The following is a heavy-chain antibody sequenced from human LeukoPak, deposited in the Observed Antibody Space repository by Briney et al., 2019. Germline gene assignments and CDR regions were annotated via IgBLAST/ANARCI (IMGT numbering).Heavy chain of an antibody. J-gene: IGHJ6*02. CDR2: IWHDGSNK. CDR1: GFTFSSYG. Sequence: GRSLRLSCAASGFTFSSYGMHWVRQAPGKGLEWVAVIWHDGSNKYYADSVKGRFTISRDNSKNTLYLQMNSLRAEDTAVYYCARDGRYFGWRYGMDVWGQGTTVTVSS. D-gene: IGHD3-9*01. V-gene: IGHV3-33*01. CDR3: ARDGRYFGWRYGMDV.